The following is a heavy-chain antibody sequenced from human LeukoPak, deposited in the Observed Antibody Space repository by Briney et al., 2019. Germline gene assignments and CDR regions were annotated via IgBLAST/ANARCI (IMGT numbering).Heavy chain of an antibody. Sequence: PGGSLRLSCAASGFTFSGYSMNWVRQAPGKGLEWVSSISSDSSYIYYADSVKGRFTISRDNAKNSLYLQMNSLRAEDTAVYYCARSSGPKYYFDYWGQGTLVTVSS. J-gene: IGHJ4*02. CDR1: GFTFSGYS. CDR3: ARSSGPKYYFDY. CDR2: ISSDSSYI. D-gene: IGHD1-1*01. V-gene: IGHV3-21*01.